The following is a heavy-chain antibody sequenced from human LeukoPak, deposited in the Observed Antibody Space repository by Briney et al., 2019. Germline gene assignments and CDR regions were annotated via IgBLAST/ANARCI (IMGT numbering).Heavy chain of an antibody. CDR2: INPNSGGT. CDR1: GYTFTGYY. Sequence: ASVNVSCKASGYTFTGYYMHWVRQAPGQGLEWMGWINPNSGGTNYAQKFQGRVTMTRDTSISTAYMELSRLRSDDTTVYYCAARTDDYGDYEGNWFDPWGQGTLVTVSS. J-gene: IGHJ5*02. V-gene: IGHV1-2*02. CDR3: AARTDDYGDYEGNWFDP. D-gene: IGHD4-17*01.